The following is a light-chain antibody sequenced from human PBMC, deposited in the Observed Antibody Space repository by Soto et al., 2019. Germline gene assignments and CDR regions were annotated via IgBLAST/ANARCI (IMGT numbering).Light chain of an antibody. V-gene: IGKV3-15*01. CDR2: GIS. CDR3: QQYTSWPIT. J-gene: IGKJ5*01. Sequence: ELVLTQSPATLSVSPGERATLSCRASQRVGSNFLAWYQQKPGQAPRLLIYGISARAIGVPDRFSGSGSVTEFPLTISSPQYEDFEVYYCQQYTSWPITFGQGTRLEIK. CDR1: QRVGSN.